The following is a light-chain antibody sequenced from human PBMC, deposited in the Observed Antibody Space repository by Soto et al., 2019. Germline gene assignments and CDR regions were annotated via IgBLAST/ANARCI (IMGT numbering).Light chain of an antibody. CDR2: GAS. J-gene: IGKJ2*01. Sequence: EIVMTQSPATLSVSPGERATLSCRASQTINNNLAWYQQKPGQAPRLLIYGASTRATDIPARFSGSGSGTEFTLTISSLQSEDFAVYYCQQYNTWPPHTFGQGTKLEIK. V-gene: IGKV3-15*01. CDR1: QTINNN. CDR3: QQYNTWPPHT.